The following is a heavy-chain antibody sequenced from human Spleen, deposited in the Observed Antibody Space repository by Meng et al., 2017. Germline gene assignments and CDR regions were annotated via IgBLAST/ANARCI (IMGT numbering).Heavy chain of an antibody. CDR2: ISPYNGQT. CDR3: ARLNYDKRMFDR. J-gene: IGHJ5*02. CDR1: GYTFTSYY. D-gene: IGHD3-22*01. Sequence: ASVKVSCKASGYTFTSYYMHWVRQAPGQGLECMGWISPYNGQTDYARKFQGRVTLTTDTSTTTAYMEVRSLRPDDTAVYYCARLNYDKRMFDRWGQGTLVTVSS. V-gene: IGHV1-18*04.